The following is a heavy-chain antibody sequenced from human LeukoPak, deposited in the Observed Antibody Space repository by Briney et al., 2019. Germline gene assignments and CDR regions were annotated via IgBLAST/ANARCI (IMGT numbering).Heavy chain of an antibody. J-gene: IGHJ4*02. CDR2: INPNSGGT. D-gene: IGHD2-2*01. CDR3: ARIVPSPGAANYFDY. Sequence: ASVTVSCKASGYTFTGYYMHWVRQAPGQGLEWMGWINPNSGGTNYAQKFQGRVTMTRDTSISTAYMELSRLRSDDTAVYYCARIVPSPGAANYFDYWGQGTLVTVSS. CDR1: GYTFTGYY. V-gene: IGHV1-2*02.